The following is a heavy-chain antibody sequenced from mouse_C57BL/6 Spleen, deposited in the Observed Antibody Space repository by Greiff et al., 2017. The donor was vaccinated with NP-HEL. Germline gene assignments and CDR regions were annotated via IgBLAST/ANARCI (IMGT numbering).Heavy chain of an antibody. CDR3: TRGGNWDGFFDY. CDR1: GYTFTDYE. D-gene: IGHD4-1*01. CDR2: IDPETGGT. V-gene: IGHV1-15*01. Sequence: QVQLQQSGAELVRPGASVTLFCKASGYTFTDYEMHWVKQTPVHGLEWIGAIDPETGGTAYNQKFKGKAILTADKSSSTAYMELRSLTSEDSAVYYCTRGGNWDGFFDYWGQGTTLTVSS. J-gene: IGHJ2*01.